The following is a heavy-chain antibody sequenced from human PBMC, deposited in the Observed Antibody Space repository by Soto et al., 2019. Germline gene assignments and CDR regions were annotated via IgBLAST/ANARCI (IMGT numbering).Heavy chain of an antibody. CDR3: ARGKLSDYVWGSYRYHFDY. J-gene: IGHJ4*02. D-gene: IGHD3-16*02. V-gene: IGHV4-39*07. Sequence: SETLSLTCTVSGGSISSGGYYWSWIRQPPGKGLEWIGEINHSGSTNYNPSLKSRVTISVDTSKNQFSLKLSSVTAADTAVYYCARGKLSDYVWGSYRYHFDYWGQGTVVTASS. CDR1: GGSISSGGYY. CDR2: INHSGST.